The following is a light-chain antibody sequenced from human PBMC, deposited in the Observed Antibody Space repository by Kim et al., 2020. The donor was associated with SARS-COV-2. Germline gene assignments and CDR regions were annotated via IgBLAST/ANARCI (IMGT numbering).Light chain of an antibody. CDR1: QSIRSW. V-gene: IGKV1-12*01. CDR2: TAS. Sequence: DIHMTQSPSSVSASIGDRVSITCRASQSIRSWVVWYQQKPGRAPKLLIHTASSLQSGVPSRFSGSGSGTDFTLTISSLQPEDCATYYCQQAHSFPYTFGQGTKLEIK. CDR3: QQAHSFPYT. J-gene: IGKJ2*01.